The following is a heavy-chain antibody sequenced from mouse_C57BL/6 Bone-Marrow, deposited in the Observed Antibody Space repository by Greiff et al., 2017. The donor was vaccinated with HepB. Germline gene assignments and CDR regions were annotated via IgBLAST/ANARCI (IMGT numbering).Heavy chain of an antibody. J-gene: IGHJ1*03. CDR3: ARWSYGSTHWYFDV. CDR2: INPNNGGT. CDR1: GYTFTDYY. V-gene: IGHV1-26*01. D-gene: IGHD1-1*01. Sequence: EVQLQQSGPELVKPGASVKISCKASGYTFTDYYMNWVKQSHGKSLEWIGDINPNNGGTSYNQKFQGKATVTVDKSSSTAYMELLSLTSEDSAVYYCARWSYGSTHWYFDVWGTGTTVTVSS.